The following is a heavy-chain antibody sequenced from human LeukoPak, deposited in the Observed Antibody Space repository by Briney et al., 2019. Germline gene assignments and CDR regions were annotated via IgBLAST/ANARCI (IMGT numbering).Heavy chain of an antibody. CDR2: NSYTGST. J-gene: IGHJ4*02. Sequence: SETLSLTCTVSGGSISSYYWSWIRQPPGKGLEWIGYNSYTGSTYYNPSLKSRVTISVDTSKNQFSLRLSSVTAADTAVYYCARYSSGHFDYWGQGTLVTVSS. CDR3: ARYSSGHFDY. D-gene: IGHD6-19*01. CDR1: GGSISSYY. V-gene: IGHV4-59*04.